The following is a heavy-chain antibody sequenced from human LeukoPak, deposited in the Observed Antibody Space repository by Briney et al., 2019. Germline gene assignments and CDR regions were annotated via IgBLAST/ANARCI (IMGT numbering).Heavy chain of an antibody. V-gene: IGHV4-59*01. CDR3: ATGDDSSKWFGR. CDR2: VYHTGTT. D-gene: IGHD6-13*01. CDR1: GGSISDYY. Sequence: SETLSLTCTVSGGSISDYYWSWIRQPPGKGLEWIAFVYHTGTTSYNPSLESRVTILLDTSTNQFSLRLSSVTTADTAVYYCATGDDSSKWFGRWGQGTLVTVSS. J-gene: IGHJ5*02.